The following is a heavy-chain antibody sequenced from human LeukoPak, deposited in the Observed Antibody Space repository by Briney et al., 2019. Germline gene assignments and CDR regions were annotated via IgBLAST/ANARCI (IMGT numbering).Heavy chain of an antibody. Sequence: PGGSLRLPCAASGFTFSSYGMHWVRQAPGKGLEWVSSISSSSSYIYYADSVKGRFTISRDNAKNSLYLQMNSLRAEDTAVYYCARDSTIVVVIDAFDIWGQGTMVTVSS. CDR2: ISSSSSYI. D-gene: IGHD3-22*01. CDR1: GFTFSSYG. J-gene: IGHJ3*02. V-gene: IGHV3-21*01. CDR3: ARDSTIVVVIDAFDI.